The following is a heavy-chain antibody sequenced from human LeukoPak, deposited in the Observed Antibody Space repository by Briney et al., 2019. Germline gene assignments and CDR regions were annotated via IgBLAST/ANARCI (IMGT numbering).Heavy chain of an antibody. CDR2: IWYDGSHK. CDR1: GFNFSSYG. V-gene: IGHV3-33*01. CDR3: ARGYLYFDY. J-gene: IGHJ4*02. Sequence: GGSLRLSCAASGFNFSSYGMDWVRQAPGKGLEWVAVIWYDGSHKNYTDSVKGRFTISRDNAKNSLYLQMHSLRDEDTAVYYCARGYLYFDYWGQGTLVTVSS. D-gene: IGHD2-2*01.